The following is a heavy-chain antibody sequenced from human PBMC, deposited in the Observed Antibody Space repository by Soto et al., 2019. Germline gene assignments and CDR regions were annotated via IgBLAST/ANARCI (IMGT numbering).Heavy chain of an antibody. CDR2: ISYDGSNK. CDR3: ARDLYSGSYVRIDY. CDR1: GFTFSSYA. Sequence: QVQLVESGGGVVQPGRSLRLSCAASGFTFSSYAMHWVRQAPGKGLEWVAVISYDGSNKYYADSVKGRFTISRDNSKNTLYLQMNSLRAEDTAVYYCARDLYSGSYVRIDYWGQGTLVTVSS. D-gene: IGHD1-26*01. J-gene: IGHJ4*02. V-gene: IGHV3-30-3*01.